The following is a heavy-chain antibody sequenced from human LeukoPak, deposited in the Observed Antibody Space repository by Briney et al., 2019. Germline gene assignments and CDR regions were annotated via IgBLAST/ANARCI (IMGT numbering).Heavy chain of an antibody. J-gene: IGHJ4*02. Sequence: PGGSLRLSCAASGFTFSSYAMHWVRQAPGKGLEWVAVISYDGSNKYYADSVKGRFTISRDNSKNTLYLQMNSLRAEDTVVYYCVQGGTLDYWGQGTLVTVSS. V-gene: IGHV3-30*04. CDR2: ISYDGSNK. CDR1: GFTFSSYA. CDR3: VQGGTLDY. D-gene: IGHD1/OR15-1a*01.